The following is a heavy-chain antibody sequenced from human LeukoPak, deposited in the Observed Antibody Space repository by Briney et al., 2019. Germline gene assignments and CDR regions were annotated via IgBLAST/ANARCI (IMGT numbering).Heavy chain of an antibody. CDR3: ARVNYDYVWGSYRYTLFDY. J-gene: IGHJ4*02. D-gene: IGHD3-16*02. CDR1: GYTFTSYA. V-gene: IGHV7-4-1*02. Sequence: ASVKVSCKASGYTFTSYAMNWVRQAPGQGLEWMGWINTNTGNPTYAQGFTGRFVFSLDTSVSTAYLQISSLKAEDTAVYYCARVNYDYVWGSYRYTLFDYWGQGTLVTVSS. CDR2: INTNTGNP.